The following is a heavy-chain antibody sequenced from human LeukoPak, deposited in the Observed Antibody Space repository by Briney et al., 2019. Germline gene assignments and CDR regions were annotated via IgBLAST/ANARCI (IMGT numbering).Heavy chain of an antibody. CDR2: IYHSGST. V-gene: IGHV4-30-2*01. Sequence: PSETLSLTCAVSGGSISSGGYSWSWIRQPPGKGLEWIGYIYHSGSTYYNPSLKSRVTISVDRSKNQFSLKLSSVTAADTAVYYCARSRGVLLWLFDIWGQGTMVTVSS. D-gene: IGHD3-10*01. CDR1: GGSISSGGYS. J-gene: IGHJ3*02. CDR3: ARSRGVLLWLFDI.